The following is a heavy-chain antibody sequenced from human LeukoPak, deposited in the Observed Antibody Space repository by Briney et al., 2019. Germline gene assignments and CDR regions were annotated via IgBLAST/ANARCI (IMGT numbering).Heavy chain of an antibody. Sequence: ASVKVPCKASGYTFTTYDITWVRQATGQGLEWMGWMNPNSGDTAYAQKFQGRVAMTRDTSISTAYMELSSLRSEDTAVYFCARGLGDYYDTSDFYYAVAAHWGQGTLVTVSS. V-gene: IGHV1-8*01. CDR1: GYTFTTYD. D-gene: IGHD3-22*01. CDR2: MNPNSGDT. CDR3: ARGLGDYYDTSDFYYAVAAH. J-gene: IGHJ4*02.